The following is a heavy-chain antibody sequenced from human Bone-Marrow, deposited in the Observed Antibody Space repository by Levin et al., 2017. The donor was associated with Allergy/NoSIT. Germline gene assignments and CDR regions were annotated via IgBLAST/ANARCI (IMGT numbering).Heavy chain of an antibody. J-gene: IGHJ6*03. CDR1: GGSFSGYY. Sequence: SETLSLTCAVYGGSFSGYYWSWIRQPPGKGLEWIGEINHSGSTNYNPSLKSRVTISVDTSKNQFSLKLSSVTAADTAVYYCARTNVDTAMAPGLYYYYMDVWGKGTTVTVSS. CDR3: ARTNVDTAMAPGLYYYYMDV. D-gene: IGHD5-18*01. V-gene: IGHV4-34*01. CDR2: INHSGST.